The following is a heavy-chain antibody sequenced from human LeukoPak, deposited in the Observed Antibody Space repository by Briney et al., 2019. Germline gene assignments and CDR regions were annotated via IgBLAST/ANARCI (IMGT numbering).Heavy chain of an antibody. J-gene: IGHJ6*02. CDR2: ISNDGRNE. V-gene: IGHV3-30*18. CDR3: AKDNDILTGLGYAMDV. CDR1: GVSFTRYG. Sequence: SGGSLRLSCAASGVSFTRYGMQGVRQAPGKGLDWLAVISNDGRNEYYADSVKGRFTISRDNSKNTLYLQMNSLRAEDTAVYYCAKDNDILTGLGYAMDVWGQGTTVTVSS. D-gene: IGHD3-9*01.